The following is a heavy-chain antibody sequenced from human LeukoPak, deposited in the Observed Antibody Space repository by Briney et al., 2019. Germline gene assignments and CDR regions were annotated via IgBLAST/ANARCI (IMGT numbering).Heavy chain of an antibody. CDR2: IYYSGST. CDR3: ASGSSGWYNWFDP. D-gene: IGHD6-19*01. Sequence: PSETLSLTCTVSGGSISSSSYYWGWIRQPPGKGLEWIGSIYYSGSTYYNPSLKSRVTISVDTSKNQFSLKLSSVTAADTAVYYCASGSSGWYNWFDPWGQGTLVTVSS. V-gene: IGHV4-39*07. J-gene: IGHJ5*02. CDR1: GGSISSSSYY.